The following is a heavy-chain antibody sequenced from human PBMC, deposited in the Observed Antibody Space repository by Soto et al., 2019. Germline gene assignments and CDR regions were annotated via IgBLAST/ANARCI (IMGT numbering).Heavy chain of an antibody. CDR3: ARARDSSGYYDYYYYGMDV. CDR2: ISSSSSYI. D-gene: IGHD3-22*01. Sequence: GGSLRLSCAASGFTFSSYAMNWVRQAPGKGLEWVSSISSSSSYIYYADSVKGRFTISRDNAKNSLYLQMNSLRAEDTAVYYCARARDSSGYYDYYYYGMDVWGQGTTVTVSS. V-gene: IGHV3-21*01. CDR1: GFTFSSYA. J-gene: IGHJ6*02.